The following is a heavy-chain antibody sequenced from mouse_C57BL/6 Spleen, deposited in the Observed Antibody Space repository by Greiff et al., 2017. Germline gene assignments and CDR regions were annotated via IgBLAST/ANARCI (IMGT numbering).Heavy chain of an antibody. CDR1: GYTFTSYW. CDR3: ARSLYDYDGEVFAY. Sequence: QVQLQQPGAELVMPGASVKLSCKASGYTFTSYWMHWVKQRPGQGLEWIGEIDPSDSYTNYNQKFKGKSTLTVDKSSSTGYMQLSSLTSEDSAVYYCARSLYDYDGEVFAYWGQGTLVTVSA. V-gene: IGHV1-69*01. CDR2: IDPSDSYT. D-gene: IGHD2-4*01. J-gene: IGHJ3*01.